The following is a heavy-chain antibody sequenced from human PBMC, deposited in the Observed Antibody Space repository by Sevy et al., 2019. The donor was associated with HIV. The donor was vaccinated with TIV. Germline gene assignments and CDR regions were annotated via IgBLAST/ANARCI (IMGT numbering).Heavy chain of an antibody. D-gene: IGHD2-21*01. J-gene: IGHJ6*02. CDR1: GFPFNDHA. Sequence: GGSLRLSCAASGFPFNDHAMHWVRQVPGKGLEWVSGISWNSRNIGYADSVKGRFTISRDNARHFVYLEMNSLRPKDTAFYYGATVINRGCDGVNCYSYYYYFYGLDVWGQGTTVTVSS. CDR2: ISWNSRNI. CDR3: ATVINRGCDGVNCYSYYYYFYGLDV. V-gene: IGHV3-9*01.